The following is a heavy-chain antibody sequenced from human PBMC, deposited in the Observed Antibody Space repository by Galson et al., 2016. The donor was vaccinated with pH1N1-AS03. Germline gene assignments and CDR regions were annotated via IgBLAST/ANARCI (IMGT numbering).Heavy chain of an antibody. CDR1: GFIFTSYT. CDR2: IPFDGNNR. V-gene: IGHV3-30*18. CDR3: AKAADFASTTYDSEY. J-gene: IGHJ4*02. D-gene: IGHD1-1*01. Sequence: SLRLSCAASGFIFTSYTMHWVRQAPGKGLEWVAVIPFDGNNRYYMDSVKGRFSISRDDSKNTLYLQMNSLRAEDTAVYYCAKAADFASTTYDSEYWGQGTLVAVTS.